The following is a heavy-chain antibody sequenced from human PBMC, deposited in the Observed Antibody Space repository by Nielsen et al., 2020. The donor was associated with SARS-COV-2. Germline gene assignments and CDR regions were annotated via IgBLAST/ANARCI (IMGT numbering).Heavy chain of an antibody. J-gene: IGHJ4*02. D-gene: IGHD3-10*01. CDR1: GFRVSSDY. Sequence: GESLKISCAASGFRVSSDYMNWIRQAPGKGLEWVSVLYSTGRTYYADSVKGRFTISRDNTKNSLYLQMDSLRVEDTAVYFCARATLHSLRSSWFEGIDSWGQGTLVTVSS. CDR3: ARATLHSLRSSWFEGIDS. V-gene: IGHV3-53*01. CDR2: LYSTGRT.